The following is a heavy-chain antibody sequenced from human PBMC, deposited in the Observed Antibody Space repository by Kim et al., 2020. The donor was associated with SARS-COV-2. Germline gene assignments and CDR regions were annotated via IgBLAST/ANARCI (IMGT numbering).Heavy chain of an antibody. CDR2: ITSDGSNE. Sequence: GGSLRLSCAASGFTFSSYGIHWIRQAPGKGLEWLAVITSDGSNEYYAESVKGRFTISRDNSKDTLYLQMNSLKPEDTAVYYCAKTGRGFDYWGQGTLDTVSS. CDR1: GFTFSSYG. D-gene: IGHD1-26*01. V-gene: IGHV3-30*18. CDR3: AKTGRGFDY. J-gene: IGHJ4*02.